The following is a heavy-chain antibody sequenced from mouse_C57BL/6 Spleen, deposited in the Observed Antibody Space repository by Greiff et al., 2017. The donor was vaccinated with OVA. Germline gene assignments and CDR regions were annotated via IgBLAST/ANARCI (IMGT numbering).Heavy chain of an antibody. D-gene: IGHD2-1*01. CDR2: INPCNGGT. Sequence: QVQLQQPGTELVKPGASVKLSCKASGYTFTSYWMHWVKQRPGQGLEWIGNINPCNGGTNYNEKFKSKATLTVDKSSSTAYMQLSSLTSEDSAVYYGARYYYCNYGAMDYWGQGTSVTVSS. V-gene: IGHV1-53*01. CDR1: GYTFTSYW. J-gene: IGHJ4*01. CDR3: ARYYYCNYGAMDY.